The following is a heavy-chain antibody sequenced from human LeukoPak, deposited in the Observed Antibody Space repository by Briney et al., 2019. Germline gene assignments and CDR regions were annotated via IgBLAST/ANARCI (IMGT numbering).Heavy chain of an antibody. V-gene: IGHV4-34*01. Sequence: PSETLSLTCAVYGGSFSGYYWSWIRQPPGKGLEWIGEINHSGSTNYNPSLKSRVTISVDTSKNQFSLKLSSVTAADTAVYYCARGLGITIFGVVSSFRFDPWGQGTLATVSS. CDR2: INHSGST. D-gene: IGHD3-3*01. CDR1: GGSFSGYY. J-gene: IGHJ5*02. CDR3: ARGLGITIFGVVSSFRFDP.